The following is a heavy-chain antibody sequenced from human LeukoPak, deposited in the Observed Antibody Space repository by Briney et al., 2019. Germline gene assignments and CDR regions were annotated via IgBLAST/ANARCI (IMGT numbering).Heavy chain of an antibody. CDR3: ARGRDRLQFNYYYYMDV. J-gene: IGHJ6*03. CDR1: GYTFTSYD. Sequence: ASVKVSCKASGYTFTSYDINWVRQATGQGLEWMGWMNPNSGNTGYAQKFQGRVTMTRNTSTSTAYMELSSLRSEDTAVYYCARGRDRLQFNYYYYMDVWGKGTTVTVSS. CDR2: MNPNSGNT. D-gene: IGHD4-11*01. V-gene: IGHV1-8*01.